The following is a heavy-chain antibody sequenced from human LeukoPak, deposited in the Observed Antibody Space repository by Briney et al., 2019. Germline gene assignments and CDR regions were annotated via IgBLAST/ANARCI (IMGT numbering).Heavy chain of an antibody. CDR2: INWNGGST. Sequence: GGSLRLSCAASGFTFSSYAMSWVRQAPGKGLEWVSGINWNGGSTGYADSVKGRFTISRDNAKNSLYLQMNSLRAEDTALYYCASGGSGYYEYFQHWGQGTLVTVSS. CDR1: GFTFSSYA. J-gene: IGHJ1*01. D-gene: IGHD5-12*01. CDR3: ASGGSGYYEYFQH. V-gene: IGHV3-20*04.